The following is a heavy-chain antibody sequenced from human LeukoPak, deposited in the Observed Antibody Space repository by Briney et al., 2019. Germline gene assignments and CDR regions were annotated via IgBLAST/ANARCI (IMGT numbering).Heavy chain of an antibody. V-gene: IGHV1-69*13. Sequence: ASVKVSCKASGGTFSSYAISWVRQAPGQGLEWMGGIIPIFGTANYAQKFQGRVTITADESTSTAYMELSSLRSEDTAVYYCARTVRPDREFDYWGQGTLVTVSS. J-gene: IGHJ4*02. CDR1: GGTFSSYA. CDR2: IIPIFGTA. CDR3: ARTVRPDREFDY. D-gene: IGHD4-17*01.